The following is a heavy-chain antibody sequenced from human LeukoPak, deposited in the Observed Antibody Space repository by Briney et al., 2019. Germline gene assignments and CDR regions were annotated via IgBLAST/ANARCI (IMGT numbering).Heavy chain of an antibody. D-gene: IGHD1-7*01. V-gene: IGHV3-23*01. CDR3: AKAAGNWNYKPFDY. J-gene: IGHJ4*02. CDR1: GFTFSSYT. Sequence: QSGGSLRLSCAASGFTFSSYTMSWVRQAPGKGLEWVSAISGRGASTFYADSVKGLFTISRDNSKNTLYLQMNSLTAEDTAVYYCAKAAGNWNYKPFDYWGQGTLVTVSP. CDR2: ISGRGAST.